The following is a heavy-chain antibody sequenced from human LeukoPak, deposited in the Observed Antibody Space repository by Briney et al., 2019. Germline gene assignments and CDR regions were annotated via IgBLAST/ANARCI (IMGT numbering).Heavy chain of an antibody. J-gene: IGHJ4*02. Sequence: GGSLRLSYAASGFTFSDYYMSWFRQAPGKGLEWVSSISSSSSYIYYADSVKGRFTISRDNAKNSLYLQMNSLRAEDTAVYYCARATLGVWGSYRYPDYWGQGTLVTVSS. CDR2: ISSSSSYI. D-gene: IGHD3-16*02. CDR1: GFTFSDYY. V-gene: IGHV3-11*06. CDR3: ARATLGVWGSYRYPDY.